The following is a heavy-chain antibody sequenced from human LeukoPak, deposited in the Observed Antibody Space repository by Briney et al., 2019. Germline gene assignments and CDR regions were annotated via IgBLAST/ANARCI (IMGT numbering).Heavy chain of an antibody. J-gene: IGHJ6*02. D-gene: IGHD4-23*01. CDR3: ARDQGPYGGNSLGLDV. V-gene: IGHV1-8*01. CDR2: MNPNSGNT. Sequence: ASVKVSCKASGYTFTSYDINWVRQATGQGLEWMGWMNPNSGNTGYAQKFQGRVTMTTDTSTSTAYMELRSLRSDDTAVYYCARDQGPYGGNSLGLDVWGQGTTVTVSS. CDR1: GYTFTSYD.